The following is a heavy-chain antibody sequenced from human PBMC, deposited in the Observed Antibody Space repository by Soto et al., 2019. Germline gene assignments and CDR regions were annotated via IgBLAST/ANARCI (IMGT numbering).Heavy chain of an antibody. D-gene: IGHD3-22*01. CDR1: GYTLTELS. J-gene: IGHJ4*02. Sequence: ASVKVSCKVSGYTLTELSMHWVRQAPGKGLEWMGGFDPEDGETIYAQKFQGRVTMTEDTSTDTAYMELSSLRSEDTAVYYCVGARRGGYYDSSGYPDFDYWGQGTLVTVS. CDR2: FDPEDGET. V-gene: IGHV1-24*01. CDR3: VGARRGGYYDSSGYPDFDY.